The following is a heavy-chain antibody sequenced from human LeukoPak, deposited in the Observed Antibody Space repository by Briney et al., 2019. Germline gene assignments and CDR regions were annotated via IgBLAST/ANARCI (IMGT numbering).Heavy chain of an antibody. D-gene: IGHD6-6*01. Sequence: PSETLSLTCTVPGGSISSYYWSWIRQPPGKGLEWTGYIYYSGSTNYNPSLKSRVTISVDTSKNQFSLKLSSVTAADTAVYYCARAAARNWFDPWGQGTLVTVSS. V-gene: IGHV4-59*01. CDR1: GGSISSYY. J-gene: IGHJ5*02. CDR3: ARAAARNWFDP. CDR2: IYYSGST.